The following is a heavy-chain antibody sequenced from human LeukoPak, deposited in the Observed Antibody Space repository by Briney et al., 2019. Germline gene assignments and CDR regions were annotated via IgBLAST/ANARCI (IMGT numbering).Heavy chain of an antibody. CDR1: GNYW. J-gene: IGHJ4*02. Sequence: PTGGSLRLSCAATGNYWMHWVRQAPGKGLVWVSHINSDGSWTSYADSVKGRFTISKDNAKNTVYLQMNNLRAEDTAVYYCVSFYETCWGRGTLVTVSS. CDR3: VSFYETC. CDR2: INSDGSWT. D-gene: IGHD2/OR15-2a*01. V-gene: IGHV3-74*01.